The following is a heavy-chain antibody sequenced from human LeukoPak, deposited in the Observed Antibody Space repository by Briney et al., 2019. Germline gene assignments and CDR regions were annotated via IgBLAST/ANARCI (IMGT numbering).Heavy chain of an antibody. D-gene: IGHD3-3*01. CDR2: IKQDGSQT. J-gene: IGHJ4*02. CDR1: GFTFRSYW. V-gene: IGHV3-7*01. Sequence: PGGSLRLSCAASGFTFRSYWMGWVRQAPGKGLEWVANIKQDGSQTYYVDSVKGRFTISRDNAKDSLYLQMISLRVEDTAVYYCARDRDDFWSNSVAYWGQGTLVTVSS. CDR3: ARDRDDFWSNSVAY.